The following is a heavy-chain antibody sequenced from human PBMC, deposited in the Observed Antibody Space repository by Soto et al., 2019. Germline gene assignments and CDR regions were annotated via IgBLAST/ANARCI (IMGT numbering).Heavy chain of an antibody. D-gene: IGHD2-2*01. CDR3: ARSAYTPSSSGSPNYYGMDV. CDR1: VRSIRSGDYY. Sequence: KPSETLSLTCTVSVRSIRSGDYYWSWIRQPPGKGLEWIGYIYYSGSTYYNPSLKSRVTISVDTSKHQFSLKLSSVTAADTAVFYCARSAYTPSSSGSPNYYGMDVWGQGTRVTVSS. CDR2: IYYSGST. J-gene: IGHJ6*02. V-gene: IGHV4-30-4*01.